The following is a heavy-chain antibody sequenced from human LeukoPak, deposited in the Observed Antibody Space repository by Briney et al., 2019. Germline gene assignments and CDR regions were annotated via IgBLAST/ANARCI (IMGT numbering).Heavy chain of an antibody. CDR1: GFTLSSHD. Sequence: PGGSLRLSCAASGFTLSSHDVHWVRQVPGKGLEWISAINVAGNTYYSDSVKGRFTVSRDNAKNSVHLQMTSLRAGDTAVYHCTREPEVHGTWYFDLWGRGTQVTVSS. CDR3: TREPEVHGTWYFDL. J-gene: IGHJ2*01. V-gene: IGHV3-13*01. D-gene: IGHD1-7*01. CDR2: INVAGNT.